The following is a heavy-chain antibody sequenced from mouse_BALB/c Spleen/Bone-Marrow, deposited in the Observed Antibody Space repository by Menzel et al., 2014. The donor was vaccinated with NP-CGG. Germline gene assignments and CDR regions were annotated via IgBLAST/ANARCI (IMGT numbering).Heavy chain of an antibody. J-gene: IGHJ4*01. V-gene: IGHV14-3*02. Sequence: ESGAELVKPGASVKLSCTASGFNIKDTYMHWVKQRPEQGLEWIGRIDPANGNTKYDPKFQGKATITADTSSNTAYLQLSSLTSEDTAVYYCARGYYDYVYAMDYWGQGTSVTVSS. D-gene: IGHD2-4*01. CDR3: ARGYYDYVYAMDY. CDR2: IDPANGNT. CDR1: GFNIKDTY.